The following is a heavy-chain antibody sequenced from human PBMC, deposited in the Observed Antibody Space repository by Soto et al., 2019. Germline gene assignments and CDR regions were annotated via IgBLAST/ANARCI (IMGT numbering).Heavy chain of an antibody. D-gene: IGHD2-8*01. CDR3: ARGLKFSHKDALDI. V-gene: IGHV3-30-3*01. J-gene: IGHJ3*02. CDR2: ISHDGVNR. Sequence: QVQVVESGGGVVQPGRSLRLSCAASGFTFSNYAMHWVRQAPGKGLEWVAVISHDGVNRYYADSVKGRYTISRKNSRNMLSLEMTSLRLEDTAVYYCARGLKFSHKDALDIWGQGTAVTVSS. CDR1: GFTFSNYA.